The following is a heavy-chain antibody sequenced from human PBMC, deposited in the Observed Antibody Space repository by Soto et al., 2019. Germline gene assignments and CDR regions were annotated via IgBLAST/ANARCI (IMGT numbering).Heavy chain of an antibody. Sequence: GSLRLSCAASGFTLGRYGMSWVRQAPGKGLEWVSAVSPNGQGIYYADSVRGRFTISRDFSKNTVFLHMDSLRAEDTAVYYCAKDRDYPRDYFHYWGQGTLVTAS. CDR1: GFTLGRYG. CDR2: VSPNGQGI. J-gene: IGHJ4*02. D-gene: IGHD3-10*01. CDR3: AKDRDYPRDYFHY. V-gene: IGHV3-23*01.